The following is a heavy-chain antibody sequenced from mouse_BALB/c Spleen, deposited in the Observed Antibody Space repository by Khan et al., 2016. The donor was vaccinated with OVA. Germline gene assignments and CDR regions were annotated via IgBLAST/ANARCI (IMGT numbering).Heavy chain of an antibody. CDR1: GFSLTNYG. V-gene: IGHV2-2*02. J-gene: IGHJ3*01. Sequence: VQLQESGPGLVQPSQSLSITCTVSGFSLTNYGVHWVRQPPGKGLEWLGLIWSGGSTDYNAAFISRLSISKDNSKSQDFLKMNSLQANDTAIYYCANNYDSAEGLTYWGQGTLVTVSA. D-gene: IGHD2-4*01. CDR2: IWSGGST. CDR3: ANNYDSAEGLTY.